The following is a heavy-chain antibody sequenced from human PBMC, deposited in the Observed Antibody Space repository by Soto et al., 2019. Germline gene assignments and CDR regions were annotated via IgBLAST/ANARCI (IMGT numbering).Heavy chain of an antibody. D-gene: IGHD6-19*01. CDR1: GYTFTGYY. CDR3: ASAAVTGTAGLDF. Sequence: ASVKVSCKASGYTFTGYYMHWVRQAPGQGLEWMGWISPDSGGTNYAQKFQGRVTMTRDTSISTAYMELSRLTSDDTAVYYCASAAVTGTAGLDFWGQGTQVTVSS. CDR2: ISPDSGGT. J-gene: IGHJ4*02. V-gene: IGHV1-2*02.